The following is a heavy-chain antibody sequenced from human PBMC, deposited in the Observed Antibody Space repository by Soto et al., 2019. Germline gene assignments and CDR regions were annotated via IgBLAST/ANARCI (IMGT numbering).Heavy chain of an antibody. CDR3: ATANYYGGSSYWYYYGMDV. V-gene: IGHV5-51*01. CDR1: GYNFTSYW. J-gene: IGHJ6*02. Sequence: GESLKISCKGSGYNFTSYWIGWVRQMSGKGLEWMGIIYPGDSQTRYSPSFQGQVTISADKSISTAYLQWSSLKAPDTAIYYCATANYYGGSSYWYYYGMDVWGQGTTFTVSS. CDR2: IYPGDSQT. D-gene: IGHD3-22*01.